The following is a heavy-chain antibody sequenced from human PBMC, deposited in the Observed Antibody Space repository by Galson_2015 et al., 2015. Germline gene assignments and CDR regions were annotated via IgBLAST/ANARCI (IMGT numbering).Heavy chain of an antibody. CDR3: ARQTADGYKLDC. CDR2: LHPNSANT. Sequence: SVKVSCKASGYTFTGHYLHWVRQAPGQGLEWMGWLHPNSANTNYAQNFQAWVTMTWDTSISTAYLEVSRLRSDDTAVYYCARQTADGYKLDCWGQGTLATVSS. V-gene: IGHV1-2*04. J-gene: IGHJ4*02. D-gene: IGHD5-24*01. CDR1: GYTFTGHY.